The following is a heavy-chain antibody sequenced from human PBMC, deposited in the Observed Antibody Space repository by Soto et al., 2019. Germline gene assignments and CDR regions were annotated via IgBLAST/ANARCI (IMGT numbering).Heavy chain of an antibody. CDR3: AGRQGAAAGTSDYYYYGMDV. J-gene: IGHJ6*02. V-gene: IGHV4-39*01. CDR1: GGSISSSSYY. CDR2: IYYSGST. Sequence: TSETLSLTCTVSGGSISSSSYYWGWIRQPPGKGLEWIGSIYYSGSTYYNPSLKSRVTISVDTSKNQFSLKLSSVTAADTAVYYCAGRQGAAAGTSDYYYYGMDVWGQGTTVTVSS. D-gene: IGHD6-13*01.